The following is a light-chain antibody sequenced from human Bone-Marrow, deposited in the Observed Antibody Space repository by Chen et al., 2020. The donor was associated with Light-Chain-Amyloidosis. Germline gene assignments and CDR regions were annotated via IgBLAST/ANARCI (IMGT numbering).Light chain of an antibody. CDR1: SSDVDGYNY. J-gene: IGLJ1*01. V-gene: IGLV2-14*01. Sequence: QSALTQPASVFGSPGQSITISCTGTSSDVDGYNYVSWYQQHPGKAPKLMIYDISNRPSGVSTRFSGSKSGNTASLTISGLQAEDEADYYCSSYTSRSTLDVFGTGTKVTVL. CDR2: DIS. CDR3: SSYTSRSTLDV.